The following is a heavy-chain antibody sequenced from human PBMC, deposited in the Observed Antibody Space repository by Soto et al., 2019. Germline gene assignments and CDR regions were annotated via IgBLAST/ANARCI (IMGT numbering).Heavy chain of an antibody. J-gene: IGHJ4*02. CDR3: TRGGSSWYWKFDY. CDR2: IYDSGST. D-gene: IGHD6-13*01. Sequence: PSETLPLTCPVAGVSISGYYWSWIRQPPGKGLEWIGYIYDSGSTKYNPSLKSRVTISVDTSKNQFSLRLSSVTAADTAVYHCTRGGSSWYWKFDYWGQGTLVTVS. CDR1: GVSISGYY. V-gene: IGHV4-59*01.